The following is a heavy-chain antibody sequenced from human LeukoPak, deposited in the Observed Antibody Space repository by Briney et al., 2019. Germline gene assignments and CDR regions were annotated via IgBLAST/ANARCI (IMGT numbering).Heavy chain of an antibody. J-gene: IGHJ6*03. D-gene: IGHD2-21*01. Sequence: ASVKVSCKASGYTFTSYGISWVRQAPGQGLEWMRWINPNSGDTNYAQKFQGRVTMTRDTSISTAYMELSRLRSDDTAVYYCARSPVVHYYYYMDVWGKGTTVTVSS. CDR1: GYTFTSYG. CDR2: INPNSGDT. CDR3: ARSPVVHYYYYMDV. V-gene: IGHV1-2*02.